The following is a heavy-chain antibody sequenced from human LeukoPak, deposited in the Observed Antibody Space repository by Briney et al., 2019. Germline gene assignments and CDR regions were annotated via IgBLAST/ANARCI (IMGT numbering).Heavy chain of an antibody. D-gene: IGHD5-12*01. CDR2: IYTSGRT. V-gene: IGHV4-61*02. Sequence: SETLSLTCTVSGGSISGGSYYWSWMRQPAGKGLEWIGRIYTSGRTNYNPSLKSRVTISVDTSKNQFSLKLSSVTAADTAVYYCARDRYGYSGYDSYNWFDPWGQGTLVTVSS. J-gene: IGHJ5*02. CDR3: ARDRYGYSGYDSYNWFDP. CDR1: GGSISGGSYY.